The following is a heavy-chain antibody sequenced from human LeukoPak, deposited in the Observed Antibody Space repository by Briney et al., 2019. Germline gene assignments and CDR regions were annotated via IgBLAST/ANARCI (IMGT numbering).Heavy chain of an antibody. CDR3: ARDHQGITMVRGVSNWFDP. V-gene: IGHV1-69*01. CDR1: GGTFSSYA. CDR2: IIPIFGTA. Sequence: GASVKVSCKASGGTFSSYAISWVRQAPGQGLEWMGGIIPIFGTANYAQKFQGRVTITADESTGTAYMELSSLRSEDTAVYYCARDHQGITMVRGVSNWFDPWGQGTLVTVSS. D-gene: IGHD3-10*01. J-gene: IGHJ5*02.